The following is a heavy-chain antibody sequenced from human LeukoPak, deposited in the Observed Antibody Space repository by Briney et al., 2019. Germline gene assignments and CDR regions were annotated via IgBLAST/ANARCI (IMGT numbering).Heavy chain of an antibody. CDR1: GFTFSDYG. CDR2: IWYDGSKE. Sequence: PGGSLRLSCAASGFTFSDYGFHWVGQAGAKGLAGVAVIWYDGSKEYYADSVKGRFTISRDNSKNTLYLQMNSLRTEDTAVYYCARDLGATNYYFVPWGEGTPVIASS. J-gene: IGHJ4*02. CDR3: ARDLGATNYYFVP. V-gene: IGHV3-33*01. D-gene: IGHD3-16*01.